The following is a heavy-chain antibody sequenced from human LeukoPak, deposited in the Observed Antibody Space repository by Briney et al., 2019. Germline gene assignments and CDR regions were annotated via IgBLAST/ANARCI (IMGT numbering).Heavy chain of an antibody. CDR1: GYTFTSYY. Sequence: ASVKVSCKASGYTFTSYYMHWVRQAPGQGLEWMGIINPSGGSTSYAQKFQGRVTMTRDTSTSTVYMELSSLRSEDTAVYYCAKDMKRWLQLTRENWFDPWGQGTLVTVSS. J-gene: IGHJ5*02. D-gene: IGHD5-12*01. V-gene: IGHV1-46*01. CDR2: INPSGGST. CDR3: AKDMKRWLQLTRENWFDP.